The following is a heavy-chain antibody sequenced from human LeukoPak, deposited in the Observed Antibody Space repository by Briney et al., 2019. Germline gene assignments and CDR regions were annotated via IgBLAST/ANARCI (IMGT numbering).Heavy chain of an antibody. CDR1: GYTFTSYG. Sequence: ASVKVSCKASGYTFTSYGISWVRQAPGQGLEWMGWISAYNGNTNYAQKFQGRVTMTEDTSTDTAYMELSSLRSEDTAVYYCATGILLSRLVPDYWGQGTLVTVSS. V-gene: IGHV1-18*01. CDR3: ATGILLSRLVPDY. J-gene: IGHJ4*02. CDR2: ISAYNGNT. D-gene: IGHD6-6*01.